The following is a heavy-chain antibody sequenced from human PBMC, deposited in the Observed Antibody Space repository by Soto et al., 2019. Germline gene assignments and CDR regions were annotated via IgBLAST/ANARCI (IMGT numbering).Heavy chain of an antibody. V-gene: IGHV3-21*01. CDR1: GFTFSSYS. J-gene: IGHJ5*02. CDR3: ARDLGYCSGGSCYVPWFDP. CDR2: ISSSSSYI. Sequence: GGSLRLSCAASGFTFSSYSMNWVRQAPGKGLEWVSSISSSSSYIYYADSVKGRFTISRDSAKNSLYLQMNSLRAEDTAVYYCARDLGYCSGGSCYVPWFDPWGQGTLVTVSS. D-gene: IGHD2-15*01.